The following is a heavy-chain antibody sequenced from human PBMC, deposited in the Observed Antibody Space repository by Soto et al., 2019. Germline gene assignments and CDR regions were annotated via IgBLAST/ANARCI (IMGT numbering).Heavy chain of an antibody. CDR2: INDSGTT. V-gene: IGHV4-34*01. J-gene: IGHJ6*02. CDR3: ARETSQNVSSHYGMDV. CDR1: GGSFSGFY. Sequence: SETLSLTCAIYGGSFSGFYWSWIRQPPGKGLEWIGEINDSGTTNYNPSLKSRVTISADTSKNHFSLRLTSVTAADTAVYYCARETSQNVSSHYGMDVWGQGTTVTVSS.